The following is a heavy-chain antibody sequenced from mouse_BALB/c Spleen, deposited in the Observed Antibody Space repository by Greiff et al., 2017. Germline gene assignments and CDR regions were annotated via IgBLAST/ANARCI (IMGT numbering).Heavy chain of an antibody. V-gene: IGHV2-6-7*01. J-gene: IGHJ2*01. CDR2: IWGDGST. CDR3: AREGNYGNYDFDY. D-gene: IGHD2-1*01. CDR1: GFSLTGYG. Sequence: VQLQQSGPGLVAPSQSLSITCTVSGFSLTGYGVNWVRQPPGKGLEWLGMIWGDGSTDYNSALKSRLSISKDNSKSQVFLKMNSLQTDDTARYYCAREGNYGNYDFDYWGQGTTLTVSS.